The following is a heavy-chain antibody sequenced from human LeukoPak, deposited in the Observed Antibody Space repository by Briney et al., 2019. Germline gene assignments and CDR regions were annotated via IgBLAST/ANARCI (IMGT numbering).Heavy chain of an antibody. CDR1: GFTFSSYS. CDR3: ARDVHFDFWSGYLFDY. Sequence: GGSLRLSCAASGFTFSSYSMNWVRQAPGKGLEWVSSISSSSSYIYYADSVKGRFTISRDNAKNSLYLQMSSLRAEDTAVYYCARDVHFDFWSGYLFDYWGQGTLVTVSS. CDR2: ISSSSSYI. J-gene: IGHJ4*02. V-gene: IGHV3-21*04. D-gene: IGHD3-3*01.